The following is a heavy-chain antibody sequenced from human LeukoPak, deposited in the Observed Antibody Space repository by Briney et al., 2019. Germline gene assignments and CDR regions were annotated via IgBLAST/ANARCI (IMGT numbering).Heavy chain of an antibody. CDR1: VGSIIRGGYY. D-gene: IGHD3-22*01. Sequence: SGTLSLTLTVSVGSIIRGGYYGRWTRRHRGKGLEGIGYIYYSGSTNYNPSLKSRVTISVDTSKNQVSLKLSSVTAADTAVYYCERRDYYDSSGLSDSLGITDYFDYWGQGTLVTVSS. J-gene: IGHJ4*02. CDR2: IYYSGST. V-gene: IGHV4-31*03. CDR3: ERRDYYDSSGLSDSLGITDYFDY.